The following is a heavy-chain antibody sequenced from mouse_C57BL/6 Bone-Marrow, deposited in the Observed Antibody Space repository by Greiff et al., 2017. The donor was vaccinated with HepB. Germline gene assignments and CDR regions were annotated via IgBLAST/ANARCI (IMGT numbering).Heavy chain of an antibody. V-gene: IGHV1-78*01. Sequence: QLQESDAPFLQPGASSKISCKVSGSPLTDHTTHWMKQRPEQGLEWIGYIYPRDGSTKYNEKFKGKATLTADKSSSTAYMQLNSLTSEDSAVYFCALITTVVHWYFDVWGTGTTVTVSS. J-gene: IGHJ1*03. CDR2: IYPRDGST. D-gene: IGHD1-1*01. CDR1: GSPLTDHT. CDR3: ALITTVVHWYFDV.